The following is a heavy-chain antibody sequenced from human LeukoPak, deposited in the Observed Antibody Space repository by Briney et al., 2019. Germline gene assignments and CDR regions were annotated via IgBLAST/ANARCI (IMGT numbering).Heavy chain of an antibody. CDR1: GFTFSNYW. V-gene: IGHV3-7*01. CDR2: IKQDGSEK. Sequence: HPGGSLRLSCAASGFTFSNYWMSWVRQAPGKGLEWVANIKQDGSEKNYVDSVKGRFTISRDNAKNSLYLQMKSLRAEETAEYHCARGTSGSYYSWGQGTLVIVSS. D-gene: IGHD1-26*01. CDR3: ARGTSGSYYS. J-gene: IGHJ4*01.